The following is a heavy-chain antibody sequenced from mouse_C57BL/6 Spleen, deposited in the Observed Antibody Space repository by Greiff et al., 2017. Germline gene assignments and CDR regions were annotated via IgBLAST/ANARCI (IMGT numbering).Heavy chain of an antibody. D-gene: IGHD2-4*01. V-gene: IGHV3-6*01. CDR3: ARDQGIYYDYDGAWFAY. CDR2: ISYDGSN. CDR1: GYSITSGYY. Sequence: EVKLQESGPGLVKPSQSLSLTCSVTGYSITSGYYWNWIRQFPGNKLEWMGYISYDGSNNYNPSLKNRISITRDTSKNQFFLKLNSVTTEDTATYYCARDQGIYYDYDGAWFAYWGQGTLVTVSA. J-gene: IGHJ3*01.